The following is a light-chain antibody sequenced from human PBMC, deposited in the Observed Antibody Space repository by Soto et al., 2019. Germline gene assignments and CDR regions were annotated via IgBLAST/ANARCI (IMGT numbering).Light chain of an antibody. CDR1: SSDVGGYNY. V-gene: IGLV2-14*01. J-gene: IGLJ1*01. CDR3: CSYTTSNTRQIV. CDR2: DLS. Sequence: QSALTQPASVSGSPGQSITISCTGTSSDVGGYNYVSWYQQHPGKAPKFMIYDLSNRPSGVSNRFSGSKSGNTASLTISGLQAEDEADYYCCSYTTSNTRQIVFGTGTKVTVL.